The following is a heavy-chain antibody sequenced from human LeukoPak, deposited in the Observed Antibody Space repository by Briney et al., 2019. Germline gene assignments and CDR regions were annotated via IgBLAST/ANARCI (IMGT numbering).Heavy chain of an antibody. CDR1: GFTFSNAW. J-gene: IGHJ4*02. V-gene: IGHV3-15*01. CDR3: TTPDGYGDHGDY. Sequence: GGSLRLSXAASGFTFSNAWMSWVRQAPGKGLEWVGRIKSKTDGGATDYAAPVKGRFTISRDDSKNTLYLQMNSLKTEDTAVYYCTTPDGYGDHGDYWGQGTLVTVSS. D-gene: IGHD4-17*01. CDR2: IKSKTDGGAT.